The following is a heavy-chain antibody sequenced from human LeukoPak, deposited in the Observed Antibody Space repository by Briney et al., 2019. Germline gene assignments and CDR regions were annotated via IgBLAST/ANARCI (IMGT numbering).Heavy chain of an antibody. J-gene: IGHJ4*02. Sequence: GGSLRLSCAASGFTFSSYAMSWVRQAPGKGLEWISAISGSGGSTYYADSVKGRFTISRDNAKNTLYLQMNSLRAEDTAVYYCARGFVLIPAGISDFWGQGTLVTVSS. CDR2: ISGSGGST. CDR3: ARGFVLIPAGISDF. D-gene: IGHD2-2*01. CDR1: GFTFSSYA. V-gene: IGHV3-23*01.